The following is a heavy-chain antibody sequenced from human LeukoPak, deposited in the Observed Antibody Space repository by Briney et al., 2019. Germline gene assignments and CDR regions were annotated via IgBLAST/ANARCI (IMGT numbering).Heavy chain of an antibody. CDR2: ISSSSSYI. CDR1: GFTFSSYS. J-gene: IGHJ4*02. CDR3: ASNPYDSSGYYLN. Sequence: GGSLRLSCAASGFTFSSYSMNWVRQAPGKGLEWVSSISSSSSYIYYADSVKGRFTISRDNAKNSLYLQMNSLRAEDTAVYYCASNPYDSSGYYLNWGQGTLVTVSS. V-gene: IGHV3-21*01. D-gene: IGHD3-22*01.